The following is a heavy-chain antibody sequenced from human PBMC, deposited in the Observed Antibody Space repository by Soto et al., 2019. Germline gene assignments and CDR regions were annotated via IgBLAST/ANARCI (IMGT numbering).Heavy chain of an antibody. CDR3: ARAHRGSYRYYFDH. D-gene: IGHD1-26*01. Sequence: GXSVKVSCKASGYTFTSYGISWVRQAPGQGLEWMGWISAYNGNTNYAQKLQGRVTMTTDTSTSTAYMELRSLRSDDTAVYYCARAHRGSYRYYFDHWGQGTRVTVSS. CDR2: ISAYNGNT. CDR1: GYTFTSYG. J-gene: IGHJ4*02. V-gene: IGHV1-18*04.